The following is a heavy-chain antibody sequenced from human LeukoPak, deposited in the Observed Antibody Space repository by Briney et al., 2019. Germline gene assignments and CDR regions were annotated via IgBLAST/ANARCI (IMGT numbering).Heavy chain of an antibody. Sequence: GGSLGLSCAASGFTFSSYWMSWVRQAPGKGLEWVANIKQDGSEKYYVDSVKGRFTISRDNAKNSLYLQMNSLRAEDTAVYYCATPPLVPARSMDVWGQGTTVTVSS. CDR1: GFTFSSYW. J-gene: IGHJ6*02. D-gene: IGHD2-2*01. CDR3: ATPPLVPARSMDV. CDR2: IKQDGSEK. V-gene: IGHV3-7*01.